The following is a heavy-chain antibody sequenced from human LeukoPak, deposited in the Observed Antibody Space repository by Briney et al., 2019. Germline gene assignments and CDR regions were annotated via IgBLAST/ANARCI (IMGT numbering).Heavy chain of an antibody. Sequence: AGGSLRLSCAASGFTFDDYAMRWVRQAPGKGLGSVSVVSWSSGSRGYADSVKGRFTFSRDNAKNTLYLQMNSLRAEDTALYYCAKDIRGYSGSFDHFDYWGQGTLATVSS. V-gene: IGHV3-9*01. D-gene: IGHD1-26*01. J-gene: IGHJ4*02. CDR1: GFTFDDYA. CDR3: AKDIRGYSGSFDHFDY. CDR2: VSWSSGSR.